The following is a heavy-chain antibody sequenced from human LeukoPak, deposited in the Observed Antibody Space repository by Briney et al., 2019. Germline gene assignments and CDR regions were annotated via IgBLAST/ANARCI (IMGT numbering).Heavy chain of an antibody. V-gene: IGHV3-23*01. CDR3: AKRGYDTNGYYGYFDY. D-gene: IGHD3-22*01. J-gene: IGHJ4*02. CDR1: GFTFSTYA. Sequence: PGGSLRLSCAASGFTFSTYAMSWVRQAPGKGLEWVSVISGSGSSTYYADSVEGRFTVSRDNSKNTLSLQMNSLRAEDTAVYYCAKRGYDTNGYYGYFDYWGKGTLVTASS. CDR2: ISGSGSST.